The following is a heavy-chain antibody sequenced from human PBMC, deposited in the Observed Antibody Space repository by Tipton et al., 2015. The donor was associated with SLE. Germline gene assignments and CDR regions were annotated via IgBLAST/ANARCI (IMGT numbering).Heavy chain of an antibody. J-gene: IGHJ4*02. V-gene: IGHV3-48*01. Sequence: SLRLSCAASGFTFSSYSMNWVRQAPGKGLEWVSYISSSSSTIYYADSVKGRFTISRDNAKNSLYLQMNSLRAEDTAVYYCARDGEKVADYWGQGTLVTVSS. CDR2: ISSSSSTI. CDR3: ARDGEKVADY. CDR1: GFTFSSYS. D-gene: IGHD3-10*01.